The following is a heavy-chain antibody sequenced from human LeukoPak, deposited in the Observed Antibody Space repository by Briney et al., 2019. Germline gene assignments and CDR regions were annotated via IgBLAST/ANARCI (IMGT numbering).Heavy chain of an antibody. Sequence: GGSLRLSCAASGFRFNSYGMSWVRQAPGKGLDWVAFIRYDGSNIYYADSVKGRFTISRDNSKNTLYLQMNSLRAEDTAVYYCAREFDGVTGPAFDIWGQGTMVTVSS. J-gene: IGHJ3*02. CDR1: GFRFNSYG. D-gene: IGHD5-18*01. CDR3: AREFDGVTGPAFDI. CDR2: IRYDGSNI. V-gene: IGHV3-30*02.